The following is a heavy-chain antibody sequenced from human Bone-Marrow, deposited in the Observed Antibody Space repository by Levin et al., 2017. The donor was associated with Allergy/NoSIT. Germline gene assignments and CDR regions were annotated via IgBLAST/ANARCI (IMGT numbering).Heavy chain of an antibody. V-gene: IGHV3-74*01. Sequence: GESLKISCAASGFTFNTYWMHWVRQAPGKGLVWVSRITSDGGATTYADPVEGRFTMSRDNAKNTLYLQMNSLRVEDTALYYCVPGGPSYSYSLTWGQGALVTVSS. CDR1: GFTFNTYW. CDR2: ITSDGGAT. D-gene: IGHD5-18*01. J-gene: IGHJ5*02. CDR3: VPGGPSYSYSLT.